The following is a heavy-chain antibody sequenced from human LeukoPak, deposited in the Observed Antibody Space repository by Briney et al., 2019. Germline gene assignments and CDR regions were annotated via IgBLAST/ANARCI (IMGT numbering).Heavy chain of an antibody. CDR1: GASISSYY. Sequence: SETLSLTCTVSGASISSYYWNWIRQPPGRGLGWVGDISSCGSPNSNPSLKRRATIPVDTTNNQFSLRLSSVTAADTAVYYCARARTYHYGSGSYWLEHWGQGTLVTVSS. J-gene: IGHJ4*02. CDR2: ISSCGSP. V-gene: IGHV4-59*01. CDR3: ARARTYHYGSGSYWLEH. D-gene: IGHD3-10*01.